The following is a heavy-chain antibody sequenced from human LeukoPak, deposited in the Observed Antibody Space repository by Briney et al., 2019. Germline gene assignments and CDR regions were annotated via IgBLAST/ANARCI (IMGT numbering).Heavy chain of an antibody. CDR1: GFTFSSYW. V-gene: IGHV3-7*01. CDR3: ARVASLQLVGDAFDI. Sequence: GGSLRLSCAASGFTFSSYWMSWVRQAPGKGLEWVANIKQDGSEKYYVDSVKGRFTISRDNAKNSLYLQMNSLRAEDTAVYYCARVASLQLVGDAFDIWGQGTMVTVSS. D-gene: IGHD6-13*01. J-gene: IGHJ3*02. CDR2: IKQDGSEK.